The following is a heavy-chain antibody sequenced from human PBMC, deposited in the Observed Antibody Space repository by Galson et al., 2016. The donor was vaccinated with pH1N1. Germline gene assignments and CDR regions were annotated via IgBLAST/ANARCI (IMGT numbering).Heavy chain of an antibody. J-gene: IGHJ4*02. Sequence: SLRLSCAASGFNFSNYWMQWVRQAPGRGLQWVANINQDGDKKYYVGDVEGRFTISRDNVKNSLYLQMHNLRDEDTAMYFYARRYFDYWGQGALVTVSS. D-gene: IGHD3-9*01. CDR1: GFNFSNYW. V-gene: IGHV3-7*01. CDR3: ARRYFDY. CDR2: INQDGDKK.